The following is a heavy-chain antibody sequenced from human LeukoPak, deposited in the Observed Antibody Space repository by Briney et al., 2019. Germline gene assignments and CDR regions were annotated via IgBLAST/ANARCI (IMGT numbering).Heavy chain of an antibody. CDR3: ARVVERRGWLLDY. V-gene: IGHV1-2*06. D-gene: IGHD5-12*01. Sequence: ASVKVSCKASGYTFTGYYMHWVRLAPGQGLEWMGRINPNSGGTNYAQKFQGRVTMTRDTSISTAYMELSRLRSDDTAVYYCARVVERRGWLLDYWGQGTLVTVSS. CDR1: GYTFTGYY. J-gene: IGHJ4*02. CDR2: INPNSGGT.